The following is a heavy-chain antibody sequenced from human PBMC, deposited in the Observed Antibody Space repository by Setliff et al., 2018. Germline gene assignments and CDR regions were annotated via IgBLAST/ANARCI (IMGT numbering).Heavy chain of an antibody. Sequence: GGSLRLSCAASGFTFSTYTMNWVRQAPGKGLEWVAFIRYDGSNKFYADSVKGRFTISRDNSKNTLYLQMNSLRADDTAVYYCAKVGDCSGASCYSFYYYMDVWGKGTTVTVSS. CDR2: IRYDGSNK. CDR1: GFTFSTYT. V-gene: IGHV3-30*02. D-gene: IGHD2-15*01. CDR3: AKVGDCSGASCYSFYYYMDV. J-gene: IGHJ6*03.